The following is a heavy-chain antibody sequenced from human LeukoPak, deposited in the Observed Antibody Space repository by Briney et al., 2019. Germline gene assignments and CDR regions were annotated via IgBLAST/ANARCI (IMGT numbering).Heavy chain of an antibody. CDR3: SRDSGYCSGGSCWYFDF. Sequence: ASVKVSCKASGYTFTGYYIHWVRQAPGQGLEWMGWINPNSGGTNYAQKFQGRVTMTRDTSMSTAYMELSGPRSDDTAVYYCSRDSGYCSGGSCWYFDFWGQGTLVTVSS. V-gene: IGHV1-2*02. J-gene: IGHJ4*02. CDR1: GYTFTGYY. CDR2: INPNSGGT. D-gene: IGHD2-15*01.